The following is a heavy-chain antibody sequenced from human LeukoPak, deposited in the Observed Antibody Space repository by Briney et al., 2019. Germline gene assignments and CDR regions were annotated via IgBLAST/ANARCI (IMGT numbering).Heavy chain of an antibody. CDR2: INHSGST. Sequence: SETLSLTCAVYGGFFSGYYWSWIRQPPGKGLEWIGEINHSGSTNYNPSLKSRVTISVDTSKNQFSLKLSSVTAADTAVYYCARGRRYFDWLLRYYFDYWGQGTLVTVSS. V-gene: IGHV4-34*01. J-gene: IGHJ4*02. CDR1: GGFFSGYY. D-gene: IGHD3-9*01. CDR3: ARGRRYFDWLLRYYFDY.